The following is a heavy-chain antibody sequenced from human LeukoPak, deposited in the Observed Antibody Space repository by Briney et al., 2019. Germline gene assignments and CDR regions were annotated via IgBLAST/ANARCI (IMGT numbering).Heavy chain of an antibody. CDR2: INTNTGNP. V-gene: IGHV7-4-1*02. Sequence: ASVKVSCKASGYTFTSYYMHWVRQAPGQGLEWMGWINTNTGNPTYAQGFTGRFVFSLDTSVSTAYLQISSLKAEDTAVYYCARGPLVVVNPFDYWGQGTLVTVSS. D-gene: IGHD3-22*01. CDR3: ARGPLVVVNPFDY. J-gene: IGHJ4*02. CDR1: GYTFTSYY.